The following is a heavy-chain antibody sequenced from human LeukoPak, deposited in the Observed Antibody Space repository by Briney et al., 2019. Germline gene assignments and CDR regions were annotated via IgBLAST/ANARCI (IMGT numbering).Heavy chain of an antibody. CDR1: GFTFSSYA. Sequence: PGGSLRLSCAASGFTFSSYAMSWVRQAPGKGLEWVSAISGSGGSTYYADSVKGRFTISRDNSKNTLYLQMNSLRAEDTAVYYCAKVTPSGAYSSGWYQRSFFYFDYWGQGTLVTVSS. V-gene: IGHV3-23*01. CDR2: ISGSGGST. J-gene: IGHJ4*02. D-gene: IGHD6-19*01. CDR3: AKVTPSGAYSSGWYQRSFFYFDY.